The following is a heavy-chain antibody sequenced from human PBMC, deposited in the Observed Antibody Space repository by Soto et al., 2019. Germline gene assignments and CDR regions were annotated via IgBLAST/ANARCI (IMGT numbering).Heavy chain of an antibody. CDR2: IYYSGST. D-gene: IGHD2-2*03. CDR1: GGSISSYY. CDR3: ARLVGCCSSTSCPNWFDP. J-gene: IGHJ5*02. V-gene: IGHV4-59*08. Sequence: SETLSLTCTVSGGSISSYYWSWIRQPPGKGLEWIGYIYYSGSTNYNPSLKSRVTISVDTSKNQFSLKLSSVTAADTAVYYCARLVGCCSSTSCPNWFDPWGQGTLVTVSS.